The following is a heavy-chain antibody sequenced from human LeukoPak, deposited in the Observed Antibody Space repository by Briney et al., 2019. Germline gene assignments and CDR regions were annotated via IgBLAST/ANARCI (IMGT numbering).Heavy chain of an antibody. V-gene: IGHV1-69*17. CDR1: GGTFSSYA. CDR3: AYYDSSGYGFDY. J-gene: IGHJ4*02. CDR2: IIPIFGIA. D-gene: IGHD3-22*01. Sequence: ASVKVSCKASGGTFSSYAISWVRQAPGQGLEWMGGIIPIFGIANYAQKFQGRVTITADKSTSTAYMELSSLRSEDTAVYYCAYYDSSGYGFDYWGQGTLVTVSS.